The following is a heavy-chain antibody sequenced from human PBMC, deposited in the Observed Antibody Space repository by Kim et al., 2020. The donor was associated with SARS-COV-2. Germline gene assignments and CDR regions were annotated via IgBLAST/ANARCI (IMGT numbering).Heavy chain of an antibody. D-gene: IGHD5-12*01. CDR2: INPSGGST. Sequence: ASVKVSCKASGYTFTSYYMHWVRQAPGQGLEWMGIINPSGGSTSYAQKFQGRVTMTRDTSTSTVYMELSSLRSEDTAVYYCAREPWLRFGVYYFDYWGQGTLVTVSS. V-gene: IGHV1-46*01. CDR3: AREPWLRFGVYYFDY. CDR1: GYTFTSYY. J-gene: IGHJ4*02.